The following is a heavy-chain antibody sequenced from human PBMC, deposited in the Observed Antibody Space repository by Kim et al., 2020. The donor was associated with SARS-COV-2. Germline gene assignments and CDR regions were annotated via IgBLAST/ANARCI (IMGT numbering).Heavy chain of an antibody. Sequence: ADSVKGRFTISRDNAKNSLYLQMNSLRAEDTALYYCAKDMSSRGGYFDYWGQGTLVTVSS. CDR3: AKDMSSRGGYFDY. J-gene: IGHJ4*02. D-gene: IGHD6-13*01. V-gene: IGHV3-9*01.